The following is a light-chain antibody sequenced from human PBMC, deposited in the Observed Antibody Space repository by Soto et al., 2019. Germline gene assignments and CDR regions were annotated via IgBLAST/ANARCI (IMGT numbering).Light chain of an antibody. CDR2: GAS. J-gene: IGKJ1*01. CDR1: QSVSSN. V-gene: IGKV3-15*01. Sequence: EIVMTRSPATLSVSPGERATLSCRASQSVSSNLAWYQQKPGQAPRPLIYGASTRATGIPARFSGSGSGTEFTLTISSLQSEDFAVYYCQQYNNWPPVTFGQGTKVDIK. CDR3: QQYNNWPPVT.